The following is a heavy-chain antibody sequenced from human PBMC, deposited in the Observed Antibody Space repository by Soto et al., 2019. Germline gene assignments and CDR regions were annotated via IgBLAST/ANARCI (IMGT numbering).Heavy chain of an antibody. CDR3: ARSYYDSSYYYNDIDY. D-gene: IGHD3-22*01. V-gene: IGHV5-51*01. Sequence: EESLKISCKGSGYTYYSYWIAWVRQMPGKGLEWMGIIYRGDSDTRYSPSFQGQVTISADRSISSAYLQCYSLKASDTAMYYCARSYYDSSYYYNDIDYWGQGTLVTVSS. J-gene: IGHJ4*02. CDR2: IYRGDSDT. CDR1: GYTYYSYW.